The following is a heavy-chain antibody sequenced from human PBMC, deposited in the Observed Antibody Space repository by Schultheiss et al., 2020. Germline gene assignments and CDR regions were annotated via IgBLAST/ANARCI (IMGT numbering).Heavy chain of an antibody. D-gene: IGHD3-16*01. Sequence: ASVKVSCKASGYTFTSYGISWVRQAPGQGLEWMGWISAYNGNTNYAQKLQGRVTITADKSTSTAYMELSSLRSEDTAVYYCARERDYGAFDIWGQGTMVTVSS. J-gene: IGHJ3*02. CDR3: ARERDYGAFDI. V-gene: IGHV1-18*01. CDR2: ISAYNGNT. CDR1: GYTFTSYG.